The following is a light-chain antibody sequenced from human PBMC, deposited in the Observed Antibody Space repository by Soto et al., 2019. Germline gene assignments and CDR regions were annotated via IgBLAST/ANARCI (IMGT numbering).Light chain of an antibody. CDR3: QVWDSNSDHVV. J-gene: IGLJ2*01. V-gene: IGLV3-21*02. Sequence: SSELTQPPSVSVAPGQTASITCGGSNIGTKSVHWYQQKPGQAPALVVHDDSGRPSGIPERFSGSNDGNTATLTISRVEAGDEADYYCQVWDSNSDHVVFGGGTKLTVL. CDR1: NIGTKS. CDR2: DDS.